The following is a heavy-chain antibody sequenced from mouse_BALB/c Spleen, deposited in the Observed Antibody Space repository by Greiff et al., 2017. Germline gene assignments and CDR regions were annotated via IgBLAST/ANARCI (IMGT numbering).Heavy chain of an antibody. J-gene: IGHJ4*01. Sequence: VKLVESGPGLVAPSQSLSITCTVSGFSLTSYGVHWVRQPPGKGLEWLGVIWAGGSTNYNSALMSRLSISKDNSKSQVFLKMNSLQTDDTAMYYCARGGYYGFYAMDYWGQGTSVTVSS. CDR2: IWAGGST. D-gene: IGHD1-2*01. CDR1: GFSLTSYG. V-gene: IGHV2-9*02. CDR3: ARGGYYGFYAMDY.